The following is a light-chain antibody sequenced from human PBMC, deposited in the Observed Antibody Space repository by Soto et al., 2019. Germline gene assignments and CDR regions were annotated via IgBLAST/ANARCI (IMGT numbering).Light chain of an antibody. CDR2: GAS. CDR3: QQYNNWPPLT. CDR1: QRVSSN. J-gene: IGKJ4*01. V-gene: IGKV3-15*01. Sequence: EIVMTQSPATLSVSPGERATLSCRASQRVSSNLAWYQQKPGQAPRLLIYGASTRATGIPARFSGSGSGTEFTLTISNLQSEYFAVYYCQQYNNWPPLTFGGGTKVEIK.